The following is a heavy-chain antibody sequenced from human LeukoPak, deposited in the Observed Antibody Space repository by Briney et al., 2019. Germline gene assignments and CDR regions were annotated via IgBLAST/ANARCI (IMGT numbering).Heavy chain of an antibody. J-gene: IGHJ6*02. CDR1: GGTFSSYA. Sequence: SVKVSCKASGGTFSSYAISWVRQAPGQGLEWMGGIIPIFGTANYAQKFQGRATITADESTSTAYMELSSLRSEDTAVYYCARDLSEEYYYYGMDVWGQGTTVTVSS. V-gene: IGHV1-69*13. CDR3: ARDLSEEYYYYGMDV. CDR2: IIPIFGTA.